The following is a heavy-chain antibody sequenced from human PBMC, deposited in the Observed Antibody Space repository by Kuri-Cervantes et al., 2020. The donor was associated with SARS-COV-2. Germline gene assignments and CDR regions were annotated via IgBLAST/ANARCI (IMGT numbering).Heavy chain of an antibody. CDR2: IWYDGSNK. Sequence: GGSLRLSCAASGFTFSSYGMHWVRQAPGKGLEWVAVIWYDGSNKYYADSVKGRFTISRDNSKNTLYLQMNSQRAEDTAVYYCARCSGITGTDFYYYYGMDVWGQGTTVTVSS. D-gene: IGHD1-7*01. J-gene: IGHJ6*02. CDR1: GFTFSSYG. V-gene: IGHV3-33*01. CDR3: ARCSGITGTDFYYYYGMDV.